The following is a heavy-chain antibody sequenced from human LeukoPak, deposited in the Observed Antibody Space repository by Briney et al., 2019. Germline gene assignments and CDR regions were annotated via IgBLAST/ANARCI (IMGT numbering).Heavy chain of an antibody. CDR3: ARAGRLGLRLGELSPAGY. D-gene: IGHD3-16*02. V-gene: IGHV3-33*01. CDR1: GFTFTSYC. J-gene: IGHJ4*02. CDR2: IWYDGSNT. Sequence: VRSLRLSCAASGFTFTSYCMHWVRQAPGKGLEWVAFIWYDGSNTYYADSVKGRFTISRDNSKNTLYMQMNSLRAEDTAVYYCARAGRLGLRLGELSPAGYWGQGTLVTVSS.